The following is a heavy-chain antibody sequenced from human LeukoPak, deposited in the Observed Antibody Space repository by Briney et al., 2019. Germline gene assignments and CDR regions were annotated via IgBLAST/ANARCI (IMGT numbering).Heavy chain of an antibody. D-gene: IGHD4-23*01. V-gene: IGHV1-2*02. CDR2: INPNTGGT. CDR1: GYTFTAYF. J-gene: IGHJ2*01. Sequence: ASVKVSCKASGYTFTAYFMYWVRQAPGQGLEWMGWINPNTGGTNYAQKFQGRVTITADKSTSTAYMELSSLRSEDTAVYYCATTNPPERTTVVTPYWYFDLWGRGTLVTVSS. CDR3: ATTNPPERTTVVTPYWYFDL.